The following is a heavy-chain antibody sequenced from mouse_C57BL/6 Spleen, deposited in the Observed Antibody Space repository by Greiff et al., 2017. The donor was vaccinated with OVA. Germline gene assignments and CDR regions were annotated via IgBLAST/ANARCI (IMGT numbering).Heavy chain of an antibody. D-gene: IGHD6-1*01. CDR2: INPSSGYT. CDR1: GYTFTSYW. V-gene: IGHV1-7*01. CDR3: ARLGNYDVYAMDY. J-gene: IGHJ4*01. Sequence: VQRVESGAELAKPGASVKLSCKASGYTFTSYWTHWVKQRPGQGLEWIGYINPSSGYTKYNQKFKDKATLTADKSSSTAYMQLSSLTYEDSAVYYCARLGNYDVYAMDYWGQGTSVTVSS.